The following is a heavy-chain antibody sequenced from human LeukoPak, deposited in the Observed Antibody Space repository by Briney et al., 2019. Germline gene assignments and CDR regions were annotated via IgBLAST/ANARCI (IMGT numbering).Heavy chain of an antibody. V-gene: IGHV4-4*07. Sequence: SETLSLTCTVCGGSISSDYWSWIRQPAGKGLEWIGRIYTSGSTNYNPSLKSRVTMSVDTSKNQFSLKLSSVTAADTAVYYCARGLVGHYYYYMDVWGKGTTVTISS. CDR3: ARGLVGHYYYYMDV. J-gene: IGHJ6*03. CDR1: GGSISSDY. CDR2: IYTSGST. D-gene: IGHD2-15*01.